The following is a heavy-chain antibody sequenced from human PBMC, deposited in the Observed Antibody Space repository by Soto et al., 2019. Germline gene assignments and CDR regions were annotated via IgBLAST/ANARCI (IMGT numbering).Heavy chain of an antibody. V-gene: IGHV3-21*01. D-gene: IGHD3-10*01. J-gene: IGHJ4*02. CDR2: ISGSGSSM. CDR3: ARGSTDSYPGSRIFDF. Sequence: EVQLVESGGGLVKPGGSLRLSCAASGFTFSSYTMNWVRQAPGKGLEWVSSISGSGSSMYYADSLKGRFTISRDNAKNSLYLQVNGLRAEDTAVYYCARGSTDSYPGSRIFDFWGRGTLVTVSS. CDR1: GFTFSSYT.